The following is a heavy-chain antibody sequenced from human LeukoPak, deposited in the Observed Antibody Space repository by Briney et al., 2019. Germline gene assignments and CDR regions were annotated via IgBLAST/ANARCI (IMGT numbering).Heavy chain of an antibody. Sequence: SETLSLTCTVSGGSISSYYWSWIRQPAGKGLEWIGYIYYSGSTNYNPSLKSRVTISVDTSKNQFSLKLSSVTAADTAVYYCARTPDFWSQYNWFDPWGQGTTVTVSS. CDR3: ARTPDFWSQYNWFDP. D-gene: IGHD3-3*01. CDR1: GGSISSYY. V-gene: IGHV4-59*01. CDR2: IYYSGST. J-gene: IGHJ5*01.